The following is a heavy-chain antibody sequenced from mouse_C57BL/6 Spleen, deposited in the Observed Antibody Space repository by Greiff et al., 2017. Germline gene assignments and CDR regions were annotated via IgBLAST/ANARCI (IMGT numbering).Heavy chain of an antibody. CDR3: ARSSDYYGSSYNAMDY. Sequence: VQLQQSGPELVKPGASVKMSCKASGYTFTDYNMHWVKQSHGKSLEWIGYINPNNGGTSYNQKFKGKATLTVNKSSSTAYMELRSLTSEDSAVYYCARSSDYYGSSYNAMDYWGQGTSVTVSS. CDR2: INPNNGGT. V-gene: IGHV1-22*01. J-gene: IGHJ4*01. D-gene: IGHD1-1*01. CDR1: GYTFTDYN.